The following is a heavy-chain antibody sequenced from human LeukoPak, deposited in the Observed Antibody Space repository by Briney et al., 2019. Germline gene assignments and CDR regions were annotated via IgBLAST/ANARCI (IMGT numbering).Heavy chain of an antibody. CDR3: AKDRDGGSSGHYFDY. Sequence: GGSLRLSCAASGFTFSSYGMHWVRQAPGKGLEWVAVISYDGSNKYYADSVKGRFTISRDNSKNTLYLQMNSLRAEDTAVYYCAKDRDGGSSGHYFDYWGQGTLVTVSS. CDR2: ISYDGSNK. V-gene: IGHV3-30*18. J-gene: IGHJ4*02. CDR1: GFTFSSYG. D-gene: IGHD3-22*01.